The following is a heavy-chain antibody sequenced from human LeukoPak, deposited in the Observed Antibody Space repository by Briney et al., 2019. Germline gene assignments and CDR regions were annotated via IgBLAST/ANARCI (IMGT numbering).Heavy chain of an antibody. CDR3: ARESYGSGSYDDY. CDR1: GYTFTSYD. Sequence: SVKVSCKASGYTFTSYDINWVRQATGQGREWMGWMNPNSGNTGYAQKFQGRVTMTRNTSISTAYMELSSLRSEDTAVYYCARESYGSGSYDDYWGQGTLVTVSS. D-gene: IGHD3-10*01. J-gene: IGHJ4*02. CDR2: MNPNSGNT. V-gene: IGHV1-8*01.